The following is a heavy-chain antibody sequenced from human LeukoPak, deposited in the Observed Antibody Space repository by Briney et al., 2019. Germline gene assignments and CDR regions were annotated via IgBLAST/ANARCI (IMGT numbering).Heavy chain of an antibody. CDR1: GFTFSRYA. CDR2: ISGSGGST. Sequence: GGSLRLSCAASGFTFSRYAMSWVRQAPGKGLEWVSAISGSGGSTYYADSVKGRFTISRDNSKNTLYLQMNSLRAEDTAVYYCAKVKRRGYNWNYYFDYWGQGTLVTVSP. V-gene: IGHV3-23*01. J-gene: IGHJ4*02. CDR3: AKVKRRGYNWNYYFDY. D-gene: IGHD1-7*01.